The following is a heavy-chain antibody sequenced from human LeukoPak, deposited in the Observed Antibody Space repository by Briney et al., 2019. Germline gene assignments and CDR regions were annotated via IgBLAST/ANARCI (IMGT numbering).Heavy chain of an antibody. J-gene: IGHJ4*02. CDR2: IRSSGSPI. CDR3: VRDPDALDF. Sequence: GGSLRLSCAASGFTFSSYGMNWVRQAPGKGLEWVAYIRSSGSPIYYADSVKGRYTISRDNAKNSLYLQMNSLRDEDTAVYYCVRDPDALDFWGQGTPVTVSS. CDR1: GFTFSSYG. V-gene: IGHV3-48*02.